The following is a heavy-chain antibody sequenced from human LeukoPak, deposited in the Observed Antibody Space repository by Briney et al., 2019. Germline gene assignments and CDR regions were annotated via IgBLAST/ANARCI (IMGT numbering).Heavy chain of an antibody. CDR2: IYYSGST. J-gene: IGHJ4*02. Sequence: SETLSLTCTVSGDSISSYYWSWIRQPPGKGLEWIGYIYYSGSTNYNPSLKSRVTMSVDTSKNQFSLKLSSVTAADTALYYCATLPSGNYVYWGQGTLVTVSS. V-gene: IGHV4-59*01. D-gene: IGHD1-26*01. CDR3: ATLPSGNYVY. CDR1: GDSISSYY.